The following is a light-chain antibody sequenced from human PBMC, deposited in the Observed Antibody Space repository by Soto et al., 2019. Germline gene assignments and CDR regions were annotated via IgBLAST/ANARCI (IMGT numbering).Light chain of an antibody. CDR3: QQYGSSPRT. J-gene: IGKJ1*01. V-gene: IGKV3-20*01. CDR2: GAS. CDR1: QSVSSSY. Sequence: EIVLTQSPGTLSLSPGERATLSCRASQSVSSSYLAWYQQKPGQAPRLLIYGASIRATGIPDRFSGSGSGTDFTLTITRLEPKDFEVYYCQQYGSSPRTFGQGTKVDI.